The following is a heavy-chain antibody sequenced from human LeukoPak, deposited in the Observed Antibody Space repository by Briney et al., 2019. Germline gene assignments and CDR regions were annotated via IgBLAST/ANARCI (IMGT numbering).Heavy chain of an antibody. D-gene: IGHD3-22*01. CDR1: GFTFSSYA. J-gene: IGHJ4*02. V-gene: IGHV3-30*04. CDR2: ISDDGSEK. CDR3: ARDQDLDYDSSDYSYYFDY. Sequence: GGSLRLSCAASGFTFSSYAMHWARQAPGKGLEWVAVISDDGSEKYYADSVKGRFTISRDNSKNTLYLQMNSLRAEDTSVYYCARDQDLDYDSSDYSYYFDYWGQGTLVTVSS.